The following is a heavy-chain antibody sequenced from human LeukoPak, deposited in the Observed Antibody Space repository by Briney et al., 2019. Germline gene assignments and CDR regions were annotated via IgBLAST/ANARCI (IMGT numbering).Heavy chain of an antibody. D-gene: IGHD6-19*01. V-gene: IGHV3-23*01. CDR3: AKSQSGWYSFDY. J-gene: IGHJ4*02. CDR1: GFTFSSYA. Sequence: PGGSLRLSCTASGFTFSSYAMNWVRQAPGKGLEWVSGIGAGGTFTYYADSVKGRFTISRDNSRNTLYLQMNSLRAEDTAVYYCAKSQSGWYSFDYWGQGALVTVSS. CDR2: IGAGGTFT.